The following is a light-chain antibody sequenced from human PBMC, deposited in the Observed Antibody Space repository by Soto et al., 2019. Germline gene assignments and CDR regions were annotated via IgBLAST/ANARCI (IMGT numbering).Light chain of an antibody. V-gene: IGLV2-14*03. J-gene: IGLJ2*01. Sequence: QSALTQPASVSGSPGPSISISCTGSSSGIGGYNYVSWYQQHPGKAPKLMIYDVINRPSGVSNRFSGSKSGNTASLTISVLQAEDGADYYCSSYSSVSTLDVVSGGVTKVTVL. CDR1: SSGIGGYNY. CDR2: DVI. CDR3: SSYSSVSTLDVV.